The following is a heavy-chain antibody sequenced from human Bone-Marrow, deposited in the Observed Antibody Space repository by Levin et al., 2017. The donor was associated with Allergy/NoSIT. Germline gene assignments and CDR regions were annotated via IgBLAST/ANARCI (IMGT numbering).Heavy chain of an antibody. V-gene: IGHV3-74*01. CDR2: VNSDASSK. Sequence: RPGGSLRLSCAASGFTFTDYWMHWVRQASGKGLVWVARVNSDASSKTYADSVRGRFTISRDNAKNTLYLHMNSLRADDTALYYCVRSRGYGRYWANYSGMDVWGQGTTVTVSS. CDR3: VRSRGYGRYWANYSGMDV. CDR1: GFTFTDYW. D-gene: IGHD6-13*01. J-gene: IGHJ6*02.